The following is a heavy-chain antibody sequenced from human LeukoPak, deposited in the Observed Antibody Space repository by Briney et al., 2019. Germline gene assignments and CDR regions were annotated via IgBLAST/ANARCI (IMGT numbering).Heavy chain of an antibody. D-gene: IGHD2-15*01. CDR2: ISSSSSYI. CDR1: GFTFSSYS. CDR3: ASESTPGY. J-gene: IGHJ4*02. Sequence: GGSLRLSCAASGFTFSSYSMNWVRKAPGKALEWVSSISSSSSYIYYADSVKGRFTISRDNAKNSLYLQMNSLRAEDTAVYYCASESTPGYWGQGTLVTVSS. V-gene: IGHV3-21*01.